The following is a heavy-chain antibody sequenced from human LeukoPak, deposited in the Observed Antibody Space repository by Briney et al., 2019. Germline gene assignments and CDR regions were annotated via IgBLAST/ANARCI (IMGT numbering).Heavy chain of an antibody. J-gene: IGHJ4*02. Sequence: PPGGSLRLSCAASGFTFSSYAMSWVRQAPGKGLEWVSAISGSGGSTYYADSVKGRFTISRDNSKNTLYMQMNSLRAEDTAVYYCAKDSVPAASPFDYWGQGTLVTVSS. CDR3: AKDSVPAASPFDY. V-gene: IGHV3-23*01. CDR2: ISGSGGST. CDR1: GFTFSSYA. D-gene: IGHD2-2*01.